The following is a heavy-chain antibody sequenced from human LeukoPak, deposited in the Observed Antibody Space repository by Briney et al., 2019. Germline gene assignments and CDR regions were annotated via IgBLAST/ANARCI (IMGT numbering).Heavy chain of an antibody. J-gene: IGHJ4*02. V-gene: IGHV4-59*01. CDR1: GGSISSYY. Sequence: SETLSLTCTVSGGSISSYYWSWIWQPPGKGLEWIGYIYYSGSTNYNPSLKSRVTISVDTSKNQFSLKLSSVTAADTAVYYCARGHYSGYDYWGQGTLVTVSS. D-gene: IGHD5-12*01. CDR3: ARGHYSGYDY. CDR2: IYYSGST.